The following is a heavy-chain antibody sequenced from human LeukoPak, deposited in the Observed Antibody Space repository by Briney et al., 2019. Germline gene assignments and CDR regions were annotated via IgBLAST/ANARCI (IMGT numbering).Heavy chain of an antibody. Sequence: GGSLRPSCAASGFTFSSYEMNWVRRAPGKGLEWVSYISSSGSTIYYADSVKGRFTISRDNAKNSLYLQMNSLRAEDTAVYYCARDPYSGTYGDTYYYYMDVWGKGTTVTISS. CDR1: GFTFSSYE. CDR2: ISSSGSTI. D-gene: IGHD1-26*01. J-gene: IGHJ6*03. CDR3: ARDPYSGTYGDTYYYYMDV. V-gene: IGHV3-48*03.